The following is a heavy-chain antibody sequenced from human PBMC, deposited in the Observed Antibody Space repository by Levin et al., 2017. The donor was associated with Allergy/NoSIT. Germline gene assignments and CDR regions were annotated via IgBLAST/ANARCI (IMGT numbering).Heavy chain of an antibody. Sequence: GESLKISCAASEFSFSSYSMNWVRQAPGKGLEWVSFIGNSGSTIYYADSVKGRLTISRDNAKNSLYLQMNSLRAEDTAVYYCVRDPALEYWGQGTLVTVSS. J-gene: IGHJ4*02. CDR2: IGNSGSTI. CDR3: VRDPALEY. CDR1: EFSFSSYS. V-gene: IGHV3-48*01.